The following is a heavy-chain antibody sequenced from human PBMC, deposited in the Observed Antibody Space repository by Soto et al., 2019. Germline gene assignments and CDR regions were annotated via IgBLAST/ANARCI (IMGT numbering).Heavy chain of an antibody. CDR1: GGSISSGDYY. V-gene: IGHV4-31*03. CDR2: VYYSGIT. J-gene: IGHJ4*02. CDR3: EREMFSRTWYPGD. Sequence: QVQLQESGPGLVRPSQTLSLTCTVSGGSISSGDYYWSWIRQHPGRGLEWIGYVYYSGITFYNPSLKSRLTISVDTSKHPFYLRLGSVTAADTAVYYCEREMFSRTWYPGDWGQGTLVTVSS. D-gene: IGHD6-13*01.